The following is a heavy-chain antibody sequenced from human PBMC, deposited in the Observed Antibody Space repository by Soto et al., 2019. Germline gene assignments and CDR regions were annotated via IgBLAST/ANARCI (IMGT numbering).Heavy chain of an antibody. D-gene: IGHD2-2*01. V-gene: IGHV3-11*06. Sequence: QVQLVESGGGLVKPGGSLRLSCAASGFTFSDYYMSWIRQAPGKGLEWVSYISSSSSYTNYADSVKGRFTISRDNAKNSLYLQMTSLRAEDTAVYYCARVVVPAAHFDYWGQGTLVPVSS. CDR2: ISSSSSYT. J-gene: IGHJ4*02. CDR3: ARVVVPAAHFDY. CDR1: GFTFSDYY.